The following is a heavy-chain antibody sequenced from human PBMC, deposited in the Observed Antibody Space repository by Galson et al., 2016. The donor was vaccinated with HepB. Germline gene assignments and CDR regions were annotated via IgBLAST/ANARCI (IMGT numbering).Heavy chain of an antibody. V-gene: IGHV3-48*01. Sequence: SLRLSCAASGFTFNSYSMSWVRQAPGKGLEWVSYISSGSSNKYYGDSVKGRFTISRDNSKNTLYLQMNSLRAEDTAVYYCAKDPLWELKPYYFDYWGQGTLVTVSS. CDR2: ISSGSSNK. CDR3: AKDPLWELKPYYFDY. D-gene: IGHD1-26*01. J-gene: IGHJ4*02. CDR1: GFTFNSYS.